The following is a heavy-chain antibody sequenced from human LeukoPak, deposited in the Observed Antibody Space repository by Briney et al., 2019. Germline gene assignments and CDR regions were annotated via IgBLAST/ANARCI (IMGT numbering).Heavy chain of an antibody. CDR1: GFTFSSYG. V-gene: IGHV3-30*18. CDR3: AKDGRWARTYFYYYMDV. D-gene: IGHD4-23*01. Sequence: PGGSLRLSCAASGFTFSSYGVHWVRQAPGKGLEWVAVISYDGSNKYYADSVKGRFTISRDNSENTVYLQVNSLRAEDTAVYYCAKDGRWARTYFYYYMDVWGKGTTVTVSS. J-gene: IGHJ6*03. CDR2: ISYDGSNK.